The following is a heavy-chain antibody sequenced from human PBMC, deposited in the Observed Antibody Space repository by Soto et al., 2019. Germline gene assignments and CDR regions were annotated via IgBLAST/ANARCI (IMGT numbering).Heavy chain of an antibody. Sequence: QVQLVQSGAEVKKPGSSVKVSCKASGGTFSSYSINWVRQAPGQGLEWMGEIIPIFGTANYAQKFQGRVTISADESTSTAYMELSSLTSVDTAVYYCARDGGRHSGGIDYWGQGTLVTVSS. CDR1: GGTFSSYS. D-gene: IGHD1-26*01. J-gene: IGHJ4*02. CDR3: ARDGGRHSGGIDY. CDR2: IIPIFGTA. V-gene: IGHV1-69*01.